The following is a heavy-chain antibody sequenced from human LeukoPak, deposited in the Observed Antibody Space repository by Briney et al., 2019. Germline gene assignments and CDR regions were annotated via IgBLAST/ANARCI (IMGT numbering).Heavy chain of an antibody. CDR2: ISSSSSYI. Sequence: PGGSLRLSCAASGFTFSSYSMNWVRQAPGKGLEWVSSISSSSSYIYYADSVKGRFTISRGNAKNSLYLQMNSLRAEDTAVYYCARERGGGGDVFDVWFDPWGQGTLVTVSS. V-gene: IGHV3-21*01. D-gene: IGHD5/OR15-5a*01. CDR3: ARERGGGGDVFDVWFDP. CDR1: GFTFSSYS. J-gene: IGHJ5*02.